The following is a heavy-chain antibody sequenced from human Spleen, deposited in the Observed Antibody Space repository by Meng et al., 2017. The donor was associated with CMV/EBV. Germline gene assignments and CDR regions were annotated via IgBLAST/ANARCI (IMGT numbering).Heavy chain of an antibody. J-gene: IGHJ6*02. Sequence: SETLSLTCTVSGGSISSSSYYWAWVRQPPGKGLEWIGSLYSGGRTYDNPALKRRVTISGDMSKNQFSLNLNSVTAADTAIYYCARDLGGDSTDAWGQGTTVTVSS. V-gene: IGHV4-39*07. CDR2: LYSGGRT. CDR3: ARDLGGDSTDA. D-gene: IGHD3-22*01. CDR1: GGSISSSSYY.